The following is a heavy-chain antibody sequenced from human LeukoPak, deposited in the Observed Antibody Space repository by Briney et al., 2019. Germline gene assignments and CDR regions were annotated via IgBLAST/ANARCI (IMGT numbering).Heavy chain of an antibody. D-gene: IGHD3-22*01. CDR2: ISGSGGST. V-gene: IGHV3-23*01. Sequence: GGSLRLSCAASGFTFSSYAMSWVRQAPGKGLEWVSAISGSGGSTYYADSVRGRFTISRDNSKNTLYLQMNSLRAEDTAVYYCATVTYYYDSSGPYSDYWGQGTLVTVSS. J-gene: IGHJ4*02. CDR1: GFTFSSYA. CDR3: ATVTYYYDSSGPYSDY.